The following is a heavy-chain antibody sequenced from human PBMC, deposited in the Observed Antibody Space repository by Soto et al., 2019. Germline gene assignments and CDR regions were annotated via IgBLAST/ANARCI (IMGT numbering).Heavy chain of an antibody. Sequence: EVQLVESGGGLVQPGGSLRLSCAASGFTVSSNYMSWVRQAPGKGLEWVSVIYSGGSPYYADSVKSRFTISRDNSKNTLYLQMNSLRAEDTAVYYCARDKGDYPYYFDYWGQGTLVTVSS. J-gene: IGHJ4*02. CDR3: ARDKGDYPYYFDY. CDR1: GFTVSSNY. D-gene: IGHD4-17*01. V-gene: IGHV3-66*01. CDR2: IYSGGSP.